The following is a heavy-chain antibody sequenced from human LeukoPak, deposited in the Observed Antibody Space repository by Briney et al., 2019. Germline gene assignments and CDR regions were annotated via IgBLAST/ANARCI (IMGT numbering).Heavy chain of an antibody. CDR1: GFTFSSYS. D-gene: IGHD6-19*01. V-gene: IGHV3-21*01. CDR3: ARLIAVAGTFDY. Sequence: NPGGSLRLSCAASGFTFSSYSMNWVRQAPGKGLEWVSSISSSSSYIYYADSVKGRFTISRDNAKNSLYLQMNSLRAEDTAVYHCARLIAVAGTFDYWGQGTLVTVSS. CDR2: ISSSSSYI. J-gene: IGHJ4*02.